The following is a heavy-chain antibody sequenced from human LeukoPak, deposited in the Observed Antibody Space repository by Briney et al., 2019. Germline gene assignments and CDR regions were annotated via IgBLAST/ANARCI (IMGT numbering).Heavy chain of an antibody. CDR2: MHHSGRT. V-gene: IGHV4-4*02. J-gene: IGHJ5*02. Sequence: PSETLSLTCAISGASISSTNWWIWVRQPPGKGLEWIGEMHHSGRTNYNPSLKSRITISVDKSKNQVFLRLNSAAAADTALYYCARAQEGCSRASCYLEPWGQGTLVTVSS. CDR3: ARAQEGCSRASCYLEP. CDR1: GASISSTNW. D-gene: IGHD2-2*01.